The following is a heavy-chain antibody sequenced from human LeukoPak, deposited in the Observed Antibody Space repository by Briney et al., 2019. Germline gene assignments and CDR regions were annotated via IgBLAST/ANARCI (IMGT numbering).Heavy chain of an antibody. D-gene: IGHD3-10*01. CDR1: GGSISSSSYY. CDR2: IYYSGST. Sequence: ASETLSLTCTVSGGSISSSSYYWGCIRQPPGKGLECIRSIYYSGSTYYNPSLKSRVTISVDTSKNQFSLKLSSVTAADTAVYYCASAITMVRGVIRVFAPPWFDPWGQGTLVTVSS. V-gene: IGHV4-39*07. J-gene: IGHJ5*02. CDR3: ASAITMVRGVIRVFAPPWFDP.